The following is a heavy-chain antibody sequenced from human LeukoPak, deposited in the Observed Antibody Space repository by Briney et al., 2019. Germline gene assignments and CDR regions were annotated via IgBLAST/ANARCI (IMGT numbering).Heavy chain of an antibody. CDR2: INPNSGGT. J-gene: IGHJ4*02. V-gene: IGHV1-2*02. D-gene: IGHD4-23*01. CDR3: ARFVDYGGNSVLYYFDY. Sequence: GASVKVSCKASGYTFTGYYMHWVRQAPGQGLEWMGWINPNSGGTNYAQKFQGRVTMTRDTSISTAYMELSRLRSDDTAVYYCARFVDYGGNSVLYYFDYWGQGTLVTVSS. CDR1: GYTFTGYY.